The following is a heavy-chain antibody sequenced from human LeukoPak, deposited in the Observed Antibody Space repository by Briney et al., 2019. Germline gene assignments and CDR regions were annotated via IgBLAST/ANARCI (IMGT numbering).Heavy chain of an antibody. Sequence: ASVKVSCKTSGYTFTDYYMHWVRQAPGQGLEWMGWINPNSGGTNHAQKFQGRVSMTRDTSITTAYMELSSLRSDDTAVYYCAITATTGTKRRLDYWGQGALVTVSS. V-gene: IGHV1-2*02. J-gene: IGHJ4*02. CDR1: GYTFTDYY. D-gene: IGHD1-1*01. CDR3: AITATTGTKRRLDY. CDR2: INPNSGGT.